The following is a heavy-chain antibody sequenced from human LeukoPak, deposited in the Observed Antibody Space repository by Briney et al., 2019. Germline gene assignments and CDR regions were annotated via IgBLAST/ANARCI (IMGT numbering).Heavy chain of an antibody. Sequence: GEALKISCNGSGYSFTSYWICLGRQLPGKVLELRVIIYPGDSDNRYSPSFQGQVTISADKSISTAYLQWRSLKASDTAMYYCGRREGVTTSGMEVWGQGTTVTVSS. D-gene: IGHD4-17*01. J-gene: IGHJ6*02. CDR2: IYPGDSDN. CDR3: GRREGVTTSGMEV. CDR1: GYSFTSYW. V-gene: IGHV5-51*01.